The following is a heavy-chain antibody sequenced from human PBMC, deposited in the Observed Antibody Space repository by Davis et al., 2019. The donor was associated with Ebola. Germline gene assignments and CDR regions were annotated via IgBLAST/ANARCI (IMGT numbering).Heavy chain of an antibody. Sequence: GESLKISCEASTFSVENFGLHWVRQSPGKRLEWVAVIWYDGTNKFYADSVKGRFTISRDTSTNTRYLQMNSLRAEDTAVYYCVKDTDSGTYFRLDSWGQGTLVTVSS. CDR3: VKDTDSGTYFRLDS. D-gene: IGHD1-26*01. V-gene: IGHV3-33*06. CDR1: TFSVENFG. CDR2: IWYDGTNK. J-gene: IGHJ4*02.